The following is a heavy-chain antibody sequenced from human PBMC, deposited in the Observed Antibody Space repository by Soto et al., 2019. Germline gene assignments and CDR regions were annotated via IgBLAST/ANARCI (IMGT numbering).Heavy chain of an antibody. Sequence: PSQTLSLTCAISGDSVSNNSAAWNWIRQSPSRGLEWLGRTYYRSKWFNNYALSVKGRITINPDTSKNQFSLQLNSVTPEDTAVYYCARCRRLSGSLFLRWFDPLGPGALVAVFS. CDR2: TYYRSKWFN. CDR1: GDSVSNNSAA. D-gene: IGHD5-12*01. CDR3: ARCRRLSGSLFLRWFDP. J-gene: IGHJ5*02. V-gene: IGHV6-1*01.